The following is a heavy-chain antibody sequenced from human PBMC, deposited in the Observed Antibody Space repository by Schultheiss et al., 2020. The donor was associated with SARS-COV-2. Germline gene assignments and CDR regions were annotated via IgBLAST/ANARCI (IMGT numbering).Heavy chain of an antibody. CDR3: VKSPPVSPRNWFDP. D-gene: IGHD3-16*01. CDR1: GFTFSSYA. V-gene: IGHV3-23*01. CDR2: ISGSGGST. J-gene: IGHJ5*02. Sequence: GGSLRLSCSASGFTFSSYAMHWVRQAPGKGLEWVSAISGSGGSTYYADSVKGRFTISRDNSKNTLYLQMNSLRAEDTAVYYCVKSPPVSPRNWFDPWGQGTLVTVSS.